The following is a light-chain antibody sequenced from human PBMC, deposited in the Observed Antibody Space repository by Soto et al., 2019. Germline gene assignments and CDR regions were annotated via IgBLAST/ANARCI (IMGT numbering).Light chain of an antibody. CDR2: AAS. J-gene: IGKJ1*01. CDR1: QGISSY. CDR3: QQYYSYPWT. V-gene: IGKV1-8*01. Sequence: AIRMTQSPSSPSASTGDRVTITCRASQGISSYLAWYQQKPGKAPKLLIYAASTLQSGVPSRFSGSGSGTDFTLTISCLQSEDFATYYCQQYYSYPWTFGQGTQGG.